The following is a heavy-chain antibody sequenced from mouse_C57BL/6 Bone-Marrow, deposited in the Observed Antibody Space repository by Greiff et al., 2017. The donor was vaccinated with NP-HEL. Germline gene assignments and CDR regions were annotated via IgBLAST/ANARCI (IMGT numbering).Heavy chain of an antibody. CDR3: ARGDYDGYYDY. CDR2: IYPRSGNT. D-gene: IGHD2-4*01. J-gene: IGHJ2*01. V-gene: IGHV1-81*01. Sequence: VQLQPSGAELARPGASVKLSCKASGYTFPSYGISWVKPRPGQGLEWIGEIYPRSGNTYYNEKFKGKATLTADKSSSTAYMELRSLTSEDSAVYFCARGDYDGYYDYWGQGTTLTVSS. CDR1: GYTFPSYG.